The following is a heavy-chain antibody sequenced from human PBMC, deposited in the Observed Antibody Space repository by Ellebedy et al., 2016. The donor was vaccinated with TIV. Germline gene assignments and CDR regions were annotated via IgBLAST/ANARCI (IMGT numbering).Heavy chain of an antibody. D-gene: IGHD5-12*01. J-gene: IGHJ4*02. Sequence: GESLKISCAASGFTFSNYWMKWVRQAPGKGLEWVANIKQDGSEKYYLDSVKGRFTNSRDNAKNSLFLQMNSLRVEDTAVYFCARGGNVRPFDCWGQGTLVTVSS. V-gene: IGHV3-7*03. CDR3: ARGGNVRPFDC. CDR1: GFTFSNYW. CDR2: IKQDGSEK.